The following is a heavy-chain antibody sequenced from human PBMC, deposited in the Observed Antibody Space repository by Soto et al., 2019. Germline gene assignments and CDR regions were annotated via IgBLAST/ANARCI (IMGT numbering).Heavy chain of an antibody. CDR1: GGSINSGDYY. D-gene: IGHD7-27*01. V-gene: IGHV4-30-4*01. CDR3: ARWGSGD. Sequence: QVQLQESGPGLVKPSQTLSLTCTVSGGSINSGDYYWSWIRQPPGKGLEWIGYIYSSGNTFYTPSLKSRVTVSVDTSKNQSSLKLSSVTAADTAVYYCARWGSGDWGQGTLVIVSS. CDR2: IYSSGNT. J-gene: IGHJ4*02.